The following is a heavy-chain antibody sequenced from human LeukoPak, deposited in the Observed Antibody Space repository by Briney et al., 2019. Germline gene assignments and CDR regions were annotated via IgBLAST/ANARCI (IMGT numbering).Heavy chain of an antibody. CDR2: ISGSGGST. D-gene: IGHD3-10*01. CDR1: GFTFSSYA. CDR3: ARDSRQYYYGSGSYQDSDY. V-gene: IGHV3-23*01. J-gene: IGHJ4*02. Sequence: PGGSLRLSCAASGFTFSSYAMSWVRQAPGKGLEWVSAISGSGGSTYYADSVKGRFTISRDNAKDSLYLQMNSLRAEDTAVYYCARDSRQYYYGSGSYQDSDYWGQGTLVTVSS.